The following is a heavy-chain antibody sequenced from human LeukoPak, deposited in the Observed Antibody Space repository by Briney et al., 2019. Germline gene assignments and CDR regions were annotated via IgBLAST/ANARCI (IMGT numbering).Heavy chain of an antibody. J-gene: IGHJ6*02. V-gene: IGHV4-39*07. CDR3: ARMAGLRYFDWSFGGMDV. CDR2: IYYSGST. Sequence: SETLSLTCTVSGGSISSSSYYWGWIRQPPGKGLEWIGSIYYSGSTYYNPSLKSRVTISVDTSKNQFSLKLSSVTAADTAVYYCARMAGLRYFDWSFGGMDVWGQGTTVTVSS. CDR1: GGSISSSSYY. D-gene: IGHD3-9*01.